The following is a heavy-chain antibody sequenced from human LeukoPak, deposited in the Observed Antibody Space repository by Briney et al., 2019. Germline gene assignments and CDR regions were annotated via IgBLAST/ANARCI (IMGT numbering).Heavy chain of an antibody. CDR2: INAGNGNT. J-gene: IGHJ6*03. Sequence: ASVKVSCKASGYTFTSYAMHWVRQAPGQRLEWMGWINAGNGNTKYSQEFQGRVTITRDTSASTAYMELSSLRSEDTAVYYCASLVRHYYGSEMAAFSYYMDVWGKGTTVTVSS. V-gene: IGHV1-3*03. D-gene: IGHD3-10*01. CDR3: ASLVRHYYGSEMAAFSYYMDV. CDR1: GYTFTSYA.